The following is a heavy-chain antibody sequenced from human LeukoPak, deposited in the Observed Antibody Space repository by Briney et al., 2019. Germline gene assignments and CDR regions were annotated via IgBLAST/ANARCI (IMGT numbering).Heavy chain of an antibody. D-gene: IGHD3-22*01. J-gene: IGHJ1*01. V-gene: IGHV4-39*01. CDR3: ARRRYSDGSGYVE. CDR1: GDSFSRSDSY. Sequence: SETLSLTCSVSGDSFSRSDSYWDWVRQPPGRGLEWIGTIYYSGRTYYSPSLKSRVTMSVDPSNNQFSLTLRPVTAADTAVYYCARRRYSDGSGYVEWGQGTLLSVSS. CDR2: IYYSGRT.